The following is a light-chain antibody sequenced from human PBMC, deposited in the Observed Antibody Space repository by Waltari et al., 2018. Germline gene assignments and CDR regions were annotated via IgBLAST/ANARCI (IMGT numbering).Light chain of an antibody. CDR3: AAWDDSLTYV. Sequence: QSVLTQPPSASGTPGQRVTISCSGSTSDIGGNTVVWYQQLPGTAPKLLIHSNDQWPSGVPDRFSGFKSGTSASLAISGLQSEDEGEYFCAAWDDSLTYVFGTGTKVTVL. V-gene: IGLV1-44*01. CDR2: SND. J-gene: IGLJ1*01. CDR1: TSDIGGNT.